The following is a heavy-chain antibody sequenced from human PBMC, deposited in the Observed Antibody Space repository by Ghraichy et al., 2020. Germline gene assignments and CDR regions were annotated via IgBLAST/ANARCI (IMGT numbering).Heavy chain of an antibody. D-gene: IGHD1-26*01. CDR2: IYSTGST. J-gene: IGHJ4*02. CDR3: ARESSTIVGIDS. CDR1: GGSIGRGSYY. V-gene: IGHV4-61*02. Sequence: SQTLSLTCIVSGGSIGRGSYYWSWIRQPAGKALEWIGRIYSTGSTNYKPSLASRVTISIDSSKNQFSLRRFSVPAADPAVYYWARESSTIVGIDSWGQGTLVTVSS.